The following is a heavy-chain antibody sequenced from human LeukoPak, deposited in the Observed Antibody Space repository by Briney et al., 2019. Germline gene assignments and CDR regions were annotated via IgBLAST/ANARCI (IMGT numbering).Heavy chain of an antibody. Sequence: GGSLRLSCAASGFTSSSYGMHWVRQAPGKGLEWVAVISYDGSNKYYADSVKGRFTISRDNSKNTLYLQMNSLRAEDTAVYYCAKSITMVRGVIILEDAFDIWGQGTMVTVSS. V-gene: IGHV3-30*18. D-gene: IGHD3-10*01. CDR1: GFTSSSYG. J-gene: IGHJ3*02. CDR2: ISYDGSNK. CDR3: AKSITMVRGVIILEDAFDI.